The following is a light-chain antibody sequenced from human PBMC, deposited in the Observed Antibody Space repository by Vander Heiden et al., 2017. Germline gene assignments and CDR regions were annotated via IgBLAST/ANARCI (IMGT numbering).Light chain of an antibody. CDR3: GACDDSLHDWV. J-gene: IGLJ3*02. CDR1: SSSIDNNT. CDR2: NNS. Sequence: QSVLTQPRSSSATPGQRVTISCSGRSSSIDNNTVNWYQQRPATTPKLLIYNNSQRPSGVRVRFSESGSGTSASLAISGLQSEDDADYYCGACDDSLHDWVFGGGTKLTVL. V-gene: IGLV1-44*01.